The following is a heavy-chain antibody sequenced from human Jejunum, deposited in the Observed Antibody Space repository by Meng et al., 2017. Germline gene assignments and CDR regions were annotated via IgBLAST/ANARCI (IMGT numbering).Heavy chain of an antibody. D-gene: IGHD3-10*01. Sequence: QVQWQRSGPGLLRPSQTLSLTCAISGGSVSSNRALWHWVRQSPSRGLEWLGQTYYRSEWHNHYGVSVRGRITINADTSRNHFSLHLDSVTPEDTAVYYCTTWYGEYWGQGTLVTVSS. CDR2: TYYRSEWHN. J-gene: IGHJ4*02. CDR3: TTWYGEY. V-gene: IGHV6-1*01. CDR1: GGSVSSNRAL.